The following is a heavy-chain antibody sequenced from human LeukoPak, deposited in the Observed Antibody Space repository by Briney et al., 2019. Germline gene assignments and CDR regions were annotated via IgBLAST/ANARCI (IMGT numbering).Heavy chain of an antibody. Sequence: PSETLSLTCTVSGYSISSGYYWGWIRQPPGKGLEWIGSIYHSGSTYYNPSLKSRVTMSVDTSKNQFSLKLSSVTAADTAVYYCARVGNGSGSYYASGYMDVWGKGTTVTISS. CDR2: IYHSGST. D-gene: IGHD3-10*01. J-gene: IGHJ6*03. CDR1: GYSISSGYY. V-gene: IGHV4-38-2*02. CDR3: ARVGNGSGSYYASGYMDV.